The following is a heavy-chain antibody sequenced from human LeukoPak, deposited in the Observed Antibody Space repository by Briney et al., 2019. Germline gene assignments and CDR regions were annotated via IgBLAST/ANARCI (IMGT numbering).Heavy chain of an antibody. J-gene: IGHJ4*02. V-gene: IGHV4-59*01. CDR1: GGSISGYF. Sequence: SETLSLTCTVSGGSISGYFWSWIRQPPGKGLEWIGYIYYSGNTNYNPSLKSRVTISVDTSKNQFSLKLSSVTAADTAVYYCAISRGRGIAARPVDYWGQGTLVTVSS. CDR2: IYYSGNT. D-gene: IGHD6-6*01. CDR3: AISRGRGIAARPVDY.